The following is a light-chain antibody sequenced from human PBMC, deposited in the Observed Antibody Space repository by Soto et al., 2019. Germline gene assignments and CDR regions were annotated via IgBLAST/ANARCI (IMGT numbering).Light chain of an antibody. J-gene: IGLJ1*01. CDR2: EVS. CDR1: SSDVGGYNY. CDR3: SSYPGSNMRV. Sequence: QSVLTQPPSASGSPGQSVTISCTGTSSDVGGYNYVSWYQQHPGKAPKLMIYEVSKRPSGVPDRFSGSKSGNTASLTVSGLQADDEPQYYCSSYPGSNMRVFGTGTKVTVL. V-gene: IGLV2-8*01.